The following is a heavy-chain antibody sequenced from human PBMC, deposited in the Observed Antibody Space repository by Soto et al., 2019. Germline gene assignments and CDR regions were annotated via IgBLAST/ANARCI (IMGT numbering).Heavy chain of an antibody. D-gene: IGHD2-2*01. Sequence: GGSLRLSCAASGFTFSSYSMNWVRQAPGKGLEWVSSISSSSSYIYYADSVKGRFTISRDNAKNSLYLQMNSLRAEDTAVYYCARILYCSSTSCYLYGMDVWGQGTPVTVSS. J-gene: IGHJ6*02. CDR1: GFTFSSYS. CDR3: ARILYCSSTSCYLYGMDV. CDR2: ISSSSSYI. V-gene: IGHV3-21*01.